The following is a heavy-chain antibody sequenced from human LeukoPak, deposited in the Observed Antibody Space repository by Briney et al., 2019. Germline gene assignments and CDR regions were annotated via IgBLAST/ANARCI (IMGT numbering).Heavy chain of an antibody. Sequence: PGGSLRLSCAASGFTFSSYAMSWVRQAPGKGLEGVSAISGSGGSTYYADSVKGRSTISRDNSKNTLYLQMNSLRAEDTAVYYCAKEVTVAGRFDYWGQGTLVTVSS. CDR2: ISGSGGST. CDR1: GFTFSSYA. V-gene: IGHV3-23*01. CDR3: AKEVTVAGRFDY. D-gene: IGHD6-19*01. J-gene: IGHJ4*02.